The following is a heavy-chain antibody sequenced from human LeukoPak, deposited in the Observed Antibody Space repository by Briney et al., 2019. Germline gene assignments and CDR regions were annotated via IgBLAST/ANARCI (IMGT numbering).Heavy chain of an antibody. V-gene: IGHV4-4*07. Sequence: SETLSLTCEVSGTILSSYYWSWIRQPAGKGLEWIGRICTSGSTDYNPSLKSRVIMSVDTSKNQLSLKLSSVTAADTAVYYCAREGDYGDSLRSYYYVDVWGKGTTVTVSS. CDR2: ICTSGST. CDR1: GTILSSYY. D-gene: IGHD4-17*01. J-gene: IGHJ6*03. CDR3: AREGDYGDSLRSYYYVDV.